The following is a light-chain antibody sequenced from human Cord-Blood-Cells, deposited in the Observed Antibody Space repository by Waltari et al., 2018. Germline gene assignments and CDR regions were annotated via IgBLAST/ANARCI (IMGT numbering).Light chain of an antibody. CDR2: AAS. CDR3: QQSYSTPPT. Sequence: DIQMTPSPSSLSASVGDRVTITCRASQSISSCLNWYQQKPGKAPKLLIYAASSLQSGVPSRFSGSGSGTDFTLTTSSLQPEDFATYYCQQSYSTPPTFGGGTKVEI. CDR1: QSISSC. J-gene: IGKJ4*01. V-gene: IGKV1-39*01.